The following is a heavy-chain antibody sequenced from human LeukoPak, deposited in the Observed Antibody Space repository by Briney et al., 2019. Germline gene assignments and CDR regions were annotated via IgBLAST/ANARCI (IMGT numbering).Heavy chain of an antibody. J-gene: IGHJ4*02. CDR1: GGSISSYY. Sequence: SETLSLTCTVSGGSISSYYWSWIRQPPGKGLEWIGYIYHSGSTYYNPSLKSRVTISVDRSKNQFSLKLSSVTAADTAVYYCGSGDYYYFDYWGQGTLVAVSS. D-gene: IGHD3-10*01. V-gene: IGHV4-59*04. CDR3: GSGDYYYFDY. CDR2: IYHSGST.